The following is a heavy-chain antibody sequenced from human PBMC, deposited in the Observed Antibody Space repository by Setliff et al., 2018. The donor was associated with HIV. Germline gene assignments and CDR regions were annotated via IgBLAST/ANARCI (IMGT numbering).Heavy chain of an antibody. V-gene: IGHV4-38-2*02. Sequence: PSETLSLTCAVSGHSISSDYYWGWIRQPPGKGLEWIGSIYHRGTTYYNPSLKSPVTISVDTSKNQLSLRLRSVTAADTAVYYCARERYYDSSGYYPPYDAFDIWGQGTMVTVS. CDR3: ARERYYDSSGYYPPYDAFDI. CDR2: IYHRGTT. J-gene: IGHJ3*02. D-gene: IGHD3-22*01. CDR1: GHSISSDYY.